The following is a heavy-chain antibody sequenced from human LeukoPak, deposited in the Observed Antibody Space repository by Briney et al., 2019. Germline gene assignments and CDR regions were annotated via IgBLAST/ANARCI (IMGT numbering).Heavy chain of an antibody. V-gene: IGHV1-69*04. CDR3: ARGSIGYCSGGSCYFDY. D-gene: IGHD2-15*01. J-gene: IGHJ4*02. CDR2: IIPILGIA. Sequence: SVKVPCKASGGTFSSYAIGWVRQAPGQGLEWMGRIIPILGIANYAQKFQGRVTITADKSTSTAYMELSSLRSEDAAVYYCARGSIGYCSGGSCYFDYWGQGTLVTVSS. CDR1: GGTFSSYA.